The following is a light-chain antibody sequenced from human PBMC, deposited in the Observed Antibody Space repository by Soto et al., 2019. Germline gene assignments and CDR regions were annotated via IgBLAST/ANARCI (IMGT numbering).Light chain of an antibody. CDR1: SSDVGGYNY. CDR2: DVS. Sequence: QSALTQPASVSGSPGQSITISCTGTSSDVGGYNYVSWYQQHPGKAPKLMIYDVSNRPSGVSNRFSGSESGNTASLTISGLQAEDEDDYYCSSHRRSSTLYVVFGGGTKVTVL. V-gene: IGLV2-14*01. J-gene: IGLJ2*01. CDR3: SSHRRSSTLYVV.